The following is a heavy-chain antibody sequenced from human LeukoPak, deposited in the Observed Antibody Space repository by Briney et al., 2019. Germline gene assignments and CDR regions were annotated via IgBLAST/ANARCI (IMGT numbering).Heavy chain of an antibody. D-gene: IGHD1-26*01. CDR2: ISSSSSYI. J-gene: IGHJ4*02. CDR3: ARDSLQLGSPNFDY. V-gene: IGHV3-21*01. Sequence: GESLRLSCAASGFTFDDYAMNWVRQVPGRGLEWVSSISSSSSYIYYADSVKGRFTISRDNAKNSLYLQMNSLRAEDTAVYYCARDSLQLGSPNFDYWGQGTLVTVSS. CDR1: GFTFDDYA.